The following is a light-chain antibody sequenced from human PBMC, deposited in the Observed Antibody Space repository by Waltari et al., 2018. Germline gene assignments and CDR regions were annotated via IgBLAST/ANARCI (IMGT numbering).Light chain of an antibody. CDR2: GKD. CDR3: SSRNGRANQVV. Sequence: SSELTQDPAVSVALGQTVRFTCQGDSLRTSYASWYQLKPGQDPVLVIYGKDKRPSGIPDRISGYSSGTTSSLTITGAQAEEEADYYCSSRNGRANQVVFAGGTKVTVL. V-gene: IGLV3-19*01. CDR1: SLRTSY. J-gene: IGLJ3*02.